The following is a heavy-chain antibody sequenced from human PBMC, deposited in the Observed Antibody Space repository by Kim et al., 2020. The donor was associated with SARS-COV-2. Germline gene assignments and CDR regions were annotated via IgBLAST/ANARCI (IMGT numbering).Heavy chain of an antibody. J-gene: IGHJ4*02. CDR2: IYSGGNT. Sequence: GGSLRLSCALSGFTVSTSHMYWVRQAPGKGLECVSAIYSGGNTHYSDSVMGRFTISRDNSKNTLYLQMNSLRADDTAVYYCVRDAGGYWGQGTLVTVSS. D-gene: IGHD2-15*01. CDR3: VRDAGGY. CDR1: GFTVSTSH. V-gene: IGHV3-53*01.